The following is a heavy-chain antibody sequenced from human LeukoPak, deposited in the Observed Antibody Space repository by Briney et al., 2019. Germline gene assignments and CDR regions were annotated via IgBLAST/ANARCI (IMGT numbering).Heavy chain of an antibody. D-gene: IGHD3-22*01. CDR1: GYMFIGYY. J-gene: IGHJ3*02. CDR2: INPNSGGT. Sequence: GASVTVSCKASGYMFIGYYIHWVRQAPGQGLEWMGWINPNSGGTNYAQKFRGRVTMTRAPSINTAYMEVISLASDDAAVYYCARDSSITTPRGGFDIWGQGTKVSVS. CDR3: ARDSSITTPRGGFDI. V-gene: IGHV1-2*02.